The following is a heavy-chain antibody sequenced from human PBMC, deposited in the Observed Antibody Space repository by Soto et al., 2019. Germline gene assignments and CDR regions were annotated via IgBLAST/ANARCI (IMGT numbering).Heavy chain of an antibody. CDR2: INHSGST. D-gene: IGHD2-21*01. J-gene: IGHJ3*02. CDR3: ARFNIAIDAFDI. V-gene: IGHV4-34*01. CDR1: GGSFSGYY. Sequence: SETLSLTCAVYGGSFSGYYWSWIRHPPGKGLEWIGEINHSGSTNYNPSLKSRVTISVDTSKNQFSLKLSSVTAADTAVYYCARFNIAIDAFDIWGQGTMVTVSS.